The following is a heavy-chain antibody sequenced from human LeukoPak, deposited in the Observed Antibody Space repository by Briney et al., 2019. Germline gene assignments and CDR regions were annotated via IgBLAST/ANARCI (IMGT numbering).Heavy chain of an antibody. J-gene: IGHJ3*01. V-gene: IGHV1-58*01. Sequence: PVKVSCKASGFTFTSSAVQWVRQARGQRLEWIGWIVVGSGNTNYAQKFQERVTITRDMSTSLVYMELSSLRSEDTAVYYCAAEAAYYYDSRDAFDVWGQGTMVTVSS. CDR1: GFTFTSSA. CDR2: IVVGSGNT. CDR3: AAEAAYYYDSRDAFDV. D-gene: IGHD3-22*01.